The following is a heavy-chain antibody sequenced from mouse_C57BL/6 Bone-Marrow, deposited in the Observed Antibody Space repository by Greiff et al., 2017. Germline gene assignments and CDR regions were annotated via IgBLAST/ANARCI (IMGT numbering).Heavy chain of an antibody. CDR2: IDPENGDT. CDR3: SYTWFAY. V-gene: IGHV14-4*01. D-gene: IGHD2-12*01. CDR1: GFNIKDDY. J-gene: IGHJ3*01. Sequence: VQLQQSGAELVRPGASVKLSCTASGFNIKDDYMHWVKQRPEQGLEWIGWIDPENGDTEYASKFQGKATITADTSSNTAYLQLRSLTSEDTAVYYCSYTWFAYWGQGTRVTVSA.